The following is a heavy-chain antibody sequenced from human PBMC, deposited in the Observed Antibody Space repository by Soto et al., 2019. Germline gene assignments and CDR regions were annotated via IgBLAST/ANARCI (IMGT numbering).Heavy chain of an antibody. D-gene: IGHD6-19*01. V-gene: IGHV3-30-3*01. Sequence: PGWSPRLSCAASGFPFSSYVMHWVRQAPGKGLEWVAAISYDGTDNYYADSVKGRFTISRDNSKNTLNLHMTSLRPEDTAVYYCERRYTAGWTSFDYWGQGTMVTVSS. CDR3: ERRYTAGWTSFDY. J-gene: IGHJ4*02. CDR1: GFPFSSYV. CDR2: ISYDGTDN.